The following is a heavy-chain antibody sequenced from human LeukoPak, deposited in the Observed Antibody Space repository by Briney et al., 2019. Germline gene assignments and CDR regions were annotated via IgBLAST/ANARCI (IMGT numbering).Heavy chain of an antibody. J-gene: IGHJ2*01. CDR3: ARMPEIAAAGTAFDL. CDR2: IYYSGST. Sequence: SETLSLSCTVSGGSISSYYWSWIRQPPGKGLEWIGYIYYSGSTNYNPSLKSRVTISVDTSKNQFSLKLSSVTAADTAVYYCARMPEIAAAGTAFDLWGRGTLVTVSS. V-gene: IGHV4-59*01. D-gene: IGHD6-13*01. CDR1: GGSISSYY.